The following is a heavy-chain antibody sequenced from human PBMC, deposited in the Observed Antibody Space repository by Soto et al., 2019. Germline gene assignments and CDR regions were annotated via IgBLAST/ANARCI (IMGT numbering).Heavy chain of an antibody. J-gene: IGHJ6*02. CDR3: ARHHGSPGSYFGLDV. CDR1: GYSFTSYW. CDR2: IYPGDSDT. Sequence: PGESLKISCKGSGYSFTSYWINGVRQMPGKGLEWMGIIYPGDSDTRYSPSFQGQVTISADKSIDTAYLQWRSLKASDTAVYYCARHHGSPGSYFGLDVWGQGTTVTVSS. D-gene: IGHD6-13*01. V-gene: IGHV5-51*01.